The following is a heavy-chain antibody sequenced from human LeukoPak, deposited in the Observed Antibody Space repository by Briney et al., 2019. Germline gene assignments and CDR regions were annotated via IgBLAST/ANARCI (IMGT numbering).Heavy chain of an antibody. J-gene: IGHJ5*02. D-gene: IGHD3-10*01. CDR3: VRGSSGSVVRGVAWAWFDP. Sequence: PGGSLRLSCAASGFTVSSNYISWVRQAPGKGLEWVANIKQDGTEKYYVDSVKGRFTISRDNAKNSLYLQMNSLRPEDTAIYYCVRGSSGSVVRGVAWAWFDPWGQGTLVTISS. CDR1: GFTVSSNY. V-gene: IGHV3-7*03. CDR2: IKQDGTEK.